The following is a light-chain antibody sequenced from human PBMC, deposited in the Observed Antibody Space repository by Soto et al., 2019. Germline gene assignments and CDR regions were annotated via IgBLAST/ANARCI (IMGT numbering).Light chain of an antibody. Sequence: QSVLTQPASVSGSPGQSITISCTGTSSDVGSYNLVSWYQQHPGKAPKLMIYEVSKRPSGVSNRFSGSKSDNTASLTISGLQAEDEADYYCCSYAGSSPWVFGTGTKLTVL. J-gene: IGLJ1*01. V-gene: IGLV2-23*02. CDR3: CSYAGSSPWV. CDR2: EVS. CDR1: SSDVGSYNL.